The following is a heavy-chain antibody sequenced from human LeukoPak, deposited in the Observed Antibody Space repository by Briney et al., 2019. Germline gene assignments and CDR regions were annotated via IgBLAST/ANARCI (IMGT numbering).Heavy chain of an antibody. J-gene: IGHJ6*02. Sequence: GGSLRLSCAASGFTFSSYAMHWVRQAPGKGLEWVAVISYDGSNEYYADSVKGRFTISRDNSKNTLYLQMNSLGAEDTAVYYCAREIRDSSGYYYGMDVWGQGTTVTVSS. CDR3: AREIRDSSGYYYGMDV. CDR2: ISYDGSNE. D-gene: IGHD3-22*01. CDR1: GFTFSSYA. V-gene: IGHV3-30-3*01.